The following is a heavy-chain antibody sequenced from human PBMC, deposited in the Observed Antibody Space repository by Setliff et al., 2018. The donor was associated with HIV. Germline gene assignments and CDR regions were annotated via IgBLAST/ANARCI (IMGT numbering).Heavy chain of an antibody. CDR1: GASISSTSYY. Sequence: SETLSLTCTVSGASISSTSYYWGWIRQPPGKGLEWIGSIYYSGSTYYNPSLKSRVTISVDTSKNQFSLKLSSVTAADTAVFYCARHYGGNLDAFDIWGLGTMVTVAS. V-gene: IGHV4-39*01. CDR3: ARHYGGNLDAFDI. D-gene: IGHD4-17*01. J-gene: IGHJ3*02. CDR2: IYYSGST.